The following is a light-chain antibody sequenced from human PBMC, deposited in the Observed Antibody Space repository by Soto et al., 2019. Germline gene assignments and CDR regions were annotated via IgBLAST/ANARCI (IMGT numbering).Light chain of an antibody. CDR2: WAS. CDR1: QSVLYSSNNKNY. Sequence: DIVMTQSPDSLAVSLGERATINCKSSQSVLYSSNNKNYLAWYQQKPGQPPKLLIYWASTRESGVPDRFSGSGSGTDFTLTISRLEPEDFAVYHCQQYGDSPLTFGGGTK. J-gene: IGKJ4*01. CDR3: QQYGDSPLT. V-gene: IGKV4-1*01.